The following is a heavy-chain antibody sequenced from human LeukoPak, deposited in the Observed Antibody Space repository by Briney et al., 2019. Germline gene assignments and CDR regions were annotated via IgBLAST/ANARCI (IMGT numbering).Heavy chain of an antibody. D-gene: IGHD6-13*01. V-gene: IGHV3-21*01. CDR1: GFTFSSYS. J-gene: IGHJ4*02. CDR2: ISSSSSYI. Sequence: GGSLRLSCAASGFTFSSYSMNWVRQAPGKGLEWVSSISSSSSYIYYADSVKGRFTISRDNAKNSLYLQMNSLRAEDTAVYYCARFFTSSWYPSDFDYWGQGTLVTVSS. CDR3: ARFFTSSWYPSDFDY.